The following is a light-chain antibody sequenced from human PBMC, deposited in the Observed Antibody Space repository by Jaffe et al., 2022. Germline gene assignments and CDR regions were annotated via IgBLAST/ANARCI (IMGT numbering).Light chain of an antibody. CDR1: SSDVGGYNY. J-gene: IGLJ3*02. Sequence: QSALTQPPSASGSPGQSVTISCTGTSSDVGGYNYVSWYQQHPGKAPKLMIYEVSKRPSGVPDRFSGSKSGNTASLTVSGLQAEDEADYYCSSYAGSNNFEIMFGGGTKLTVL. V-gene: IGLV2-8*01. CDR3: SSYAGSNNFEIM. CDR2: EVS.